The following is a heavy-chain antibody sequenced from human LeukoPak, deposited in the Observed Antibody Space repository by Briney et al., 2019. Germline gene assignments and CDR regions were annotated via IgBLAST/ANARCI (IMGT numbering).Heavy chain of an antibody. Sequence: GGSLRLSCAASGFTFSDYYMSWIRQAPGKGLEWVSYISSSGSTIYYADSVKGRFTISRDNAKNSLYLQMNSLRAEDTAVYYCTRRMVRGVDFDYWGQGTLVTVSS. CDR1: GFTFSDYY. V-gene: IGHV3-11*01. CDR2: ISSSGSTI. D-gene: IGHD3-10*01. CDR3: TRRMVRGVDFDY. J-gene: IGHJ4*02.